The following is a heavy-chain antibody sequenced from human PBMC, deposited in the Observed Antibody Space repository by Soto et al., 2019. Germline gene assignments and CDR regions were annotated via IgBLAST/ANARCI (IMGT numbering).Heavy chain of an antibody. CDR1: GGFFSGYY. D-gene: IGHD3-10*01. CDR3: ARGLRFFTMVRGVTSNWFDP. Sequence: SEALSVTCAVYGGFFSGYYWSWSRQPPGKGLEWIGEINHSGSTNYNPSLKSRVTISVDTSKNQFSLKLSSVTAADTAVYYCARGLRFFTMVRGVTSNWFDPWGQGTLVT. V-gene: IGHV4-34*01. CDR2: INHSGST. J-gene: IGHJ5*02.